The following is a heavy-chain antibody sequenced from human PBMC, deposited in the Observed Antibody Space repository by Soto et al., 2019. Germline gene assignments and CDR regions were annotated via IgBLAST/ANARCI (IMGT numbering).Heavy chain of an antibody. D-gene: IGHD4-17*01. CDR1: GYTFTGYY. CDR3: ASQAVHDYGDRGGAFDI. J-gene: IGHJ3*02. V-gene: IGHV1-2*04. CDR2: INPNSGGT. Sequence: ASVKVSCKASGYTFTGYYMHWVRQAPGQGLEWMGWINPNSGGTNYAQKFQGWVTMTRDTSISTAYMELSRLRSDDTAVYYCASQAVHDYGDRGGAFDIWGQGTMVTVSS.